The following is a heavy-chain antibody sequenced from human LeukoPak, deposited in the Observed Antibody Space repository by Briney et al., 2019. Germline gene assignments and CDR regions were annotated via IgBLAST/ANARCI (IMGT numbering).Heavy chain of an antibody. CDR2: IYYSGST. D-gene: IGHD7-27*01. CDR3: ARITGDQGDAFDI. Sequence: SETLSLTCTVSGGSISSYYWSWIRQPPGKGLEWIGYIYYSGSTNYNPSLKSRVTISADTSKNQFSLKLSSVTAADTAVYYCARITGDQGDAFDIWGQGTMVTVSS. J-gene: IGHJ3*02. CDR1: GGSISSYY. V-gene: IGHV4-59*01.